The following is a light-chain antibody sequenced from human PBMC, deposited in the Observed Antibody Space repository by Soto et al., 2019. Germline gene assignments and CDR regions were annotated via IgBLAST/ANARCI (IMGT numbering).Light chain of an antibody. CDR2: DVS. CDR3: SAYTGSSTYVL. Sequence: QSALTQPASVSGSPGQSITISCTGTSSDVGGYNYVSWYQQHLGKTPKLMIYDVSDRPSGVSNRFSGSRSGNTASLTISGLQAEDEAAYYCSAYTGSSTYVLFGGGTKLTVL. V-gene: IGLV2-14*03. CDR1: SSDVGGYNY. J-gene: IGLJ2*01.